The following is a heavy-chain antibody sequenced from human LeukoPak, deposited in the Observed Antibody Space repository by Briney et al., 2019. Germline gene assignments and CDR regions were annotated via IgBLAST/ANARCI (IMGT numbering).Heavy chain of an antibody. V-gene: IGHV1-69*05. CDR2: IIPIFGTA. CDR1: GGTFSSYA. D-gene: IGHD5-18*01. CDR3: ARLVGYSYYYYYYGMDV. Sequence: ASVKVSCKASGGTFSSYAISWVRQAPGQGLEWMGGIIPIFGTANYAQKFQGRVTMTRNTSISTAYMELSSLRSEDTAVYYCARLVGYSYYYYYYGMDVWGQGTTVTVSS. J-gene: IGHJ6*02.